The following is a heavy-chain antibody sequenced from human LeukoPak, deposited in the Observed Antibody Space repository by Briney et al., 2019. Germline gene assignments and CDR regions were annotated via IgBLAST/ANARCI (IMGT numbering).Heavy chain of an antibody. Sequence: SETLSLTCTVSGGSISSSSYYWGWIRQPPEKGLEWIGSIYYSGSTYYNPSLKSRVTISVDTSKNQFSLKLSSVAAADTAVYYCARDDADEIAVAGLDYWGQGTLVTVSS. CDR1: GGSISSSSYY. V-gene: IGHV4-39*07. CDR2: IYYSGST. CDR3: ARDDADEIAVAGLDY. J-gene: IGHJ4*02. D-gene: IGHD6-19*01.